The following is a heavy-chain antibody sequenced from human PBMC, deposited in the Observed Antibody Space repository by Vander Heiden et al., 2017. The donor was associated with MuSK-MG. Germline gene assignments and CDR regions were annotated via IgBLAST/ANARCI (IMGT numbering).Heavy chain of an antibody. D-gene: IGHD6-19*01. J-gene: IGHJ4*02. CDR2: ISGGGLAP. CDR1: GFTFNSYA. V-gene: IGHV3-23*01. Sequence: EVQLLESGGGLVQPGGSLRLSCAASGFTFNSYAMHWVRQAPGKGLEWVSAISGGGLAPYYADSVNGRFTISRDNSRTTLFLEMNGLRAEDTAVYYCAKGVDPKIAVTGNFEFWGQGTPVTVSP. CDR3: AKGVDPKIAVTGNFEF.